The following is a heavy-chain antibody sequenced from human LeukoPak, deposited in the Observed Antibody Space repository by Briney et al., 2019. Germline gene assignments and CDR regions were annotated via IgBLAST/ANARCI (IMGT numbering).Heavy chain of an antibody. Sequence: SETLSLTCTVSGGSISSHYWSWIRQPAGKGLEYIGRIHTSGITNYNPPLKSRVTMSGDTSKNQFSLKLSSVTAADTAVYCARDLGSNYVYFDYWGQGSLVTVSS. D-gene: IGHD1-26*01. CDR2: IHTSGIT. CDR3: ARDLGSNYVYFDY. J-gene: IGHJ4*02. V-gene: IGHV4-4*07. CDR1: GGSISSHY.